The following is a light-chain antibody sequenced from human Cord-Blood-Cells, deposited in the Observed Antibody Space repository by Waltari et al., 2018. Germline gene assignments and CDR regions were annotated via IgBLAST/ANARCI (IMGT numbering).Light chain of an antibody. J-gene: IGKJ4*01. CDR2: KAS. CDR3: QQYNSYELT. V-gene: IGKV1-5*03. CDR1: QSISSW. Sequence: DIQMTQSPSTLSASVGDRVTITCRASQSISSWLAWYQQKPGKAPKLLIYKASSLESGFPSRFSGSGSGTEFTLTISSLQPDDFATYYCQQYNSYELTFGGGTKVEIK.